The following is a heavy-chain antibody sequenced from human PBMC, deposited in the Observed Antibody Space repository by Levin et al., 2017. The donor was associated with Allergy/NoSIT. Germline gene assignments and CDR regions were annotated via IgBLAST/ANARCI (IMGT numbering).Heavy chain of an antibody. CDR3: ARDIPLRFFEFLPADL. D-gene: IGHD3-3*01. V-gene: IGHV3-7*01. CDR2: IKGDGGET. CDR1: GFSFSNYW. Sequence: GWSLRLSCAASGFSFSNYWMSWVRQAPGKGLEWVANIKGDGGETYYLDSVKGRFSISRDNAKNSLFLEMTTLRPDDTAVYYCARDIPLRFFEFLPADLWGQGTLVTVSS. J-gene: IGHJ5*02.